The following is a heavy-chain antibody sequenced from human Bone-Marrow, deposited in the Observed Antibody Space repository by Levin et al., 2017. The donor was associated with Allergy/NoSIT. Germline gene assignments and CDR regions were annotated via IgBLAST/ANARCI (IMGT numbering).Heavy chain of an antibody. D-gene: IGHD2/OR15-2a*01. CDR1: GFPVSRNF. J-gene: IGHJ6*04. CDR2: IYSGGGT. CDR3: ARKTGLLITLPGDV. V-gene: IGHV3-66*02. Sequence: GESLKISCAAPGFPVSRNFMSWVRQAPGKGLEWVSLIYSGGGTLYADSVKGRFTISIDNSKNTLYLQMNSLRPEDTAVYYCARKTGLLITLPGDVWGKGTTVTVSS.